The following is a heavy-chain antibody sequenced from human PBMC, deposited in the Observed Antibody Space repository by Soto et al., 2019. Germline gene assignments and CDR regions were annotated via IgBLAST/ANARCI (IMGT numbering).Heavy chain of an antibody. J-gene: IGHJ5*02. CDR1: GYTFTSYG. V-gene: IGHV1-18*01. Sequence: QVQLVQSGAEVKKPGASVKVSCKASGYTFTSYGMSWVRQAPGQGLEWMGWISAYNGNTNYAQKLQGRVTMTTDTSTSTANMELRSLRSGDTAVYSCARVLTYYDFWSGYRSLNWFDPWGQGTLVTVSS. CDR2: ISAYNGNT. CDR3: ARVLTYYDFWSGYRSLNWFDP. D-gene: IGHD3-3*01.